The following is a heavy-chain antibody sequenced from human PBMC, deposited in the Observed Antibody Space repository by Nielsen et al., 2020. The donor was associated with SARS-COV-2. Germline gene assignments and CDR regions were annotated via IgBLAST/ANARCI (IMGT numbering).Heavy chain of an antibody. CDR1: AFTISVPG. D-gene: IGHD6-13*01. CDR3: TRVNPNPSSWFDALDI. Sequence: AGSLTLSCAASAFTISVPGMHWVRQASGEWIGWLGRIRSKSHSSETVYAVSVRDRFTISRDDSENTAYPQMNSLKPEDTAMYFCTRVNPNPSSWFDALDIWGQGKMVTVSS. J-gene: IGHJ3*02. V-gene: IGHV3-73*01. CDR2: IRSKSHSSET.